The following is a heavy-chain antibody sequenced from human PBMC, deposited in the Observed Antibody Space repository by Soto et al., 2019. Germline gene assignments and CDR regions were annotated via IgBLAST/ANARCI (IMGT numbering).Heavy chain of an antibody. J-gene: IGHJ6*02. CDR3: ASSRNTTEIAVAGPYYYYYYGMDV. D-gene: IGHD6-19*01. CDR1: GYSFTSYW. V-gene: IGHV5-51*01. CDR2: IYPGDSDT. Sequence: GESLKISCKGSGYSFTSYWIGWVRQMPGKGLEWMGIIYPGDSDTRYSPSFQGQVTISADKSISTAYLQWSSLKASDTAMYYCASSRNTTEIAVAGPYYYYYYGMDVWGQGTTVTVSS.